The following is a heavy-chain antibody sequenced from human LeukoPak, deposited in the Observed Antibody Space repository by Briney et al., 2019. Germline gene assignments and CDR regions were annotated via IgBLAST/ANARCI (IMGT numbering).Heavy chain of an antibody. CDR2: ISPRGDIK. CDR3: ARDRNYYDSSGYTFDAFDI. D-gene: IGHD3-22*01. V-gene: IGHV3-23*01. CDR1: GFTFSSHG. J-gene: IGHJ3*02. Sequence: GGTLRLSCAASGFTFSSHGMNWVRQAPGKGLEWVSGISPRGDIKYYTDSVKGRFTISRDNSMDTLYLQMNSLRAEDTAVYYCARDRNYYDSSGYTFDAFDIWGQGTMVTVSS.